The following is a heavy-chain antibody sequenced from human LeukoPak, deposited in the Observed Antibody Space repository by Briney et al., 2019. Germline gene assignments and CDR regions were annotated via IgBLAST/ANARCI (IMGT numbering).Heavy chain of an antibody. CDR1: GFTFSSYW. V-gene: IGHV3-74*01. Sequence: GGSLRLSCAASGFTFSSYWMHWVRQAPGKVLVWVSRIKSDGSNTNYADSVKGRFTISRDNAKNTLHLQMNSLRAEDTAVYSCARGGYYGSGRYYFDSWGQGTLVTVSS. D-gene: IGHD3-3*01. J-gene: IGHJ4*02. CDR3: ARGGYYGSGRYYFDS. CDR2: IKSDGSNT.